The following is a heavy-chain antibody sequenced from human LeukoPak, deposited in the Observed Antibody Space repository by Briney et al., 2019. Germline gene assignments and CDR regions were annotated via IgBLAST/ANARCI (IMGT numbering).Heavy chain of an antibody. CDR1: GYTFTSYG. Sequence: ASVKVSCKASGYTFTSYGISWVRQAPGQGLEWMGWISAYNGNTNYAQKLQGRVTMTTDTSTSTAYMELRSLRSEDTAVYYCARLPQTNSWDYYFDCWGQGTLVTVSS. D-gene: IGHD1-26*01. V-gene: IGHV1-18*01. J-gene: IGHJ4*02. CDR2: ISAYNGNT. CDR3: ARLPQTNSWDYYFDC.